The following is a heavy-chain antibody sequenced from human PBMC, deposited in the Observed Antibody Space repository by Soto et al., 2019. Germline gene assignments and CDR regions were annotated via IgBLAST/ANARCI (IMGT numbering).Heavy chain of an antibody. CDR3: ARDLYCSTRCGAGNYYYYYGMDV. V-gene: IGHV1-69*13. D-gene: IGHD2-2*01. Sequence: SVKVSCKASGGTFSSYAISWVRQAPGQGLEWMGGIIPIFGTANYAQKFQGRVTITADESTSTAYMELSSLRSEDTAVYYCARDLYCSTRCGAGNYYYYYGMDVWGQGTTVTVSS. CDR1: GGTFSSYA. J-gene: IGHJ6*02. CDR2: IIPIFGTA.